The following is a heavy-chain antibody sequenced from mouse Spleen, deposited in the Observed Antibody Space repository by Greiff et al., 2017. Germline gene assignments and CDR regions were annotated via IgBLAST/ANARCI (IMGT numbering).Heavy chain of an antibody. CDR1: GYTFTDYE. V-gene: IGHV1-15*01. J-gene: IGHJ4*01. CDR3: TLITTVAMDY. Sequence: VKLMESGAELVRPGASVTLSCKASGYTFTDYEMHWVKQTPVHGLEWIGAIDPETGGTAYNQKFKGKAILTADKSSSTAYMELRSLTSEDSAVYYCTLITTVAMDYWGQGTSVTVSS. CDR2: IDPETGGT. D-gene: IGHD1-1*01.